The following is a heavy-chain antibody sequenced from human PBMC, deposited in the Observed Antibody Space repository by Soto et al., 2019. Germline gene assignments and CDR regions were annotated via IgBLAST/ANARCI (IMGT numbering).Heavy chain of an antibody. V-gene: IGHV4-59*01. D-gene: IGHD4-17*01. Sequence: SETLSLTCTVSGGSISSYYWSWIRQPPGKGLEWIGYIYYSGSTNYNPSLKSRVTISFDTSKNQFSLKLSSVTAADTAVYYCARGDYGDLRKYYYGMDVWGQGTTVTVSS. CDR3: ARGDYGDLRKYYYGMDV. CDR2: IYYSGST. CDR1: GGSISSYY. J-gene: IGHJ6*02.